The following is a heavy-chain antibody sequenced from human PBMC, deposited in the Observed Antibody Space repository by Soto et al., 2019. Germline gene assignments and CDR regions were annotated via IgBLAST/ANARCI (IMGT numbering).Heavy chain of an antibody. D-gene: IGHD2-15*01. CDR1: GFTFSSYG. Sequence: GSLRLSCAASGFTFSSYGMHWVRQAPGKGLEWVAVISYDGSNKYYADSVKGRFTISRDNSKNTLYLQMNSLRAEDTAVYYCAKAMGLYCSGGSCYDGRDAFDIWGQGTMVTVSS. CDR3: AKAMGLYCSGGSCYDGRDAFDI. J-gene: IGHJ3*02. V-gene: IGHV3-30*18. CDR2: ISYDGSNK.